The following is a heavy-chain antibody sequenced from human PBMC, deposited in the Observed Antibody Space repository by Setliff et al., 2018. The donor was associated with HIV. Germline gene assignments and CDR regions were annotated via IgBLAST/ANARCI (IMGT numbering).Heavy chain of an antibody. Sequence: GGSLRLSCAASGFTFSSYAMHWVRQAPGKGLEWVAVISYDGSNKYYVDSVKGRFTISRDKSKNTLYLQLNSLRAEDTAVYYCAKHECSGGCYYYMDVWGKGIMVTVSS. J-gene: IGHJ6*03. D-gene: IGHD2-15*01. CDR1: GFTFSSYA. CDR2: ISYDGSNK. CDR3: AKHECSGGCYYYMDV. V-gene: IGHV3-30*18.